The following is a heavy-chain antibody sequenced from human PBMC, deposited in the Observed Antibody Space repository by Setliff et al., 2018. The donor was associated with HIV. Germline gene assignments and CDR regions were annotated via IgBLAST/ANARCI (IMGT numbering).Heavy chain of an antibody. J-gene: IGHJ3*01. CDR3: ARHWGFGEGVAFDL. V-gene: IGHV5-51*01. CDR2: IYPGNSDT. Sequence: PGESLKIYCKGSGNSFTTDWIDWVRQMPGKGLEWMGIIYPGNSDTRYSPSFQGQVTISADKSISSAYLQWSSLRASDTAMYYCARHWGFGEGVAFDLWGQGTMVTVSS. CDR1: GNSFTTDW. D-gene: IGHD3-10*01.